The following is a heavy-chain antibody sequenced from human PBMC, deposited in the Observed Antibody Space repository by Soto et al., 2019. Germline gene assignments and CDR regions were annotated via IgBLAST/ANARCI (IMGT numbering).Heavy chain of an antibody. Sequence: QVQLVQSGAEVKKPGASVKVSCKASGYTFTGYYMHWVRQAPGQGLEWMGWINPDSGGTNYAQKFQGWVTMTRDTSISTAYMELSRLRSDDTAVYYCARDRYGSGSYLFDYWGQGTLVTVSS. CDR2: INPDSGGT. J-gene: IGHJ4*02. D-gene: IGHD3-10*01. CDR1: GYTFTGYY. CDR3: ARDRYGSGSYLFDY. V-gene: IGHV1-2*04.